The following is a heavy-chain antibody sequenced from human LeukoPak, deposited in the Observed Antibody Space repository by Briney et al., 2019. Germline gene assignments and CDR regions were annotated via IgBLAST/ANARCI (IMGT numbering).Heavy chain of an antibody. CDR1: GFTFSSYG. D-gene: IGHD3-10*01. J-gene: IGHJ3*02. Sequence: PGGSLRLSCAASGFTFSSYGMSWVRQAPGKGLEWVSAISGSGGSTYYADSVKGRFTISRDNSKNTLYLQMNSLRAEDTAVYYCARAQTYYYDRWGQGTMVTVSS. V-gene: IGHV3-23*01. CDR3: ARAQTYYYDR. CDR2: ISGSGGST.